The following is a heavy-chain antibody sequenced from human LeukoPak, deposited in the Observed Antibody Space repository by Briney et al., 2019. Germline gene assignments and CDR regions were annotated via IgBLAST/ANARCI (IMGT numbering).Heavy chain of an antibody. V-gene: IGHV4-59*08. D-gene: IGHD5-24*01. CDR2: IYYSGST. CDR3: ARGGRDGYNFELDY. CDR1: GGSISSYY. J-gene: IGHJ4*02. Sequence: PSETLSLTCTVSGGSISSYYWSWIRQPPGKGLEWIGYIYYSGSTNYNPSLKSRVTISVDTSKNQLSLKLSSVTAADTAVYYCARGGRDGYNFELDYWGQGTLVTVSS.